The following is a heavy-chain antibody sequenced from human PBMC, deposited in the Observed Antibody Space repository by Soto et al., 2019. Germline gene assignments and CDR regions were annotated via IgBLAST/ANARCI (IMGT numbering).Heavy chain of an antibody. CDR1: GYSFTNND. V-gene: IGHV1-8*01. Sequence: SVKVSSKASGYSFTNNDVSWVRQATGQGLEWMGWMNPGSGDTGYAQKFQGRVTMTRDISIATAYMELSSLRSDDTAIYYCARMETFGSLNWFDPWGQGTLVTVSS. J-gene: IGHJ5*02. D-gene: IGHD3-16*01. CDR2: MNPGSGDT. CDR3: ARMETFGSLNWFDP.